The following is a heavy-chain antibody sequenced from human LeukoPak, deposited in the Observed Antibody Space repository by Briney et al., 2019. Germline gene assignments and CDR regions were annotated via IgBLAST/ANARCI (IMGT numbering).Heavy chain of an antibody. Sequence: PSETLSLTCTVSGGSISTYYWSWIRQPPGKGLEWIGYIYYSGSTSYNPSLKSQVTMSVDTSENQVSLKLTSVTAADTAVYYCATARIKLPSSPFDYWGQGALVTVSS. CDR1: GGSISTYY. CDR2: IYYSGST. J-gene: IGHJ4*02. CDR3: ATARIKLPSSPFDY. D-gene: IGHD2-15*01. V-gene: IGHV4-59*01.